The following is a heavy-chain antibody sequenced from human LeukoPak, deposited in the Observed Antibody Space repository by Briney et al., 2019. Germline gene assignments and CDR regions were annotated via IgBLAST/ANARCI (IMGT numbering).Heavy chain of an antibody. CDR3: AKEAYYDSSGYYSDRLNWFDP. CDR2: IRYDGSNK. V-gene: IGHV3-30*02. CDR1: GFTFSSYG. D-gene: IGHD3-22*01. Sequence: PGGSLRLSCAASGFTFSSYGMHWVRQAPGKGLEWVAFIRYDGSNKYYADSVKGRFTISRDNAKNSLYLQMNSLRAEDTAVYYCAKEAYYDSSGYYSDRLNWFDPWGQGTLVTVSS. J-gene: IGHJ5*02.